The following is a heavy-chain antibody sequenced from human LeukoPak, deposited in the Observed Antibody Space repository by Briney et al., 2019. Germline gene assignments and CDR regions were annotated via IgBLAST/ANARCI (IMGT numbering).Heavy chain of an antibody. Sequence: NPSETLSLTCTVSGGSISSGGYYWSWLRQHPGKGLEWIGYIYYSGSTYYNPSLKSRVTISVDTSKNQFSLKLSSVTAADTAVYYCARGGYGDPRGNWFDPWGQGTLVTGSS. D-gene: IGHD4-17*01. CDR1: GGSISSGGYY. CDR2: IYYSGST. V-gene: IGHV4-31*03. CDR3: ARGGYGDPRGNWFDP. J-gene: IGHJ5*02.